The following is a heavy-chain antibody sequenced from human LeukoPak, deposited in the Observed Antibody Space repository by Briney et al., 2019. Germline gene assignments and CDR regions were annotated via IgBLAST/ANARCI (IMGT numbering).Heavy chain of an antibody. V-gene: IGHV1-69*13. D-gene: IGHD2-2*01. CDR2: IIPIFGTA. Sequence: GASVKVSCKASGGTFSSYAISWVRQAPGQGLEWMGGIIPIFGTANYAQKFQGRVTITADESTSTAYMELSSLRSEDTAVYYCARDGVVVPAAAYNWFDPWGQGTLVTVSS. CDR3: ARDGVVVPAAAYNWFDP. CDR1: GGTFSSYA. J-gene: IGHJ5*02.